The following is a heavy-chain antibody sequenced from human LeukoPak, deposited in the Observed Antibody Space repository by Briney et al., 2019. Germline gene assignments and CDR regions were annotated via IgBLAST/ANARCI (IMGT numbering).Heavy chain of an antibody. CDR3: AKEGRDYYFDY. J-gene: IGHJ4*02. Sequence: GGSLRLSCAASGFTFSTYGMSWVRQAPGKGLEWVSSISGSGGSTYYADSVKGRFTISRDNSKNTLYLQMNSLRAEDTAVYYCAKEGRDYYFDYWGQGTLVTVSS. CDR1: GFTFSTYG. D-gene: IGHD3/OR15-3a*01. CDR2: ISGSGGST. V-gene: IGHV3-23*01.